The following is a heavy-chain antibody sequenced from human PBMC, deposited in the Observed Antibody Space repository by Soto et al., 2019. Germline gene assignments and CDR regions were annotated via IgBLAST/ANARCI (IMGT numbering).Heavy chain of an antibody. V-gene: IGHV4-59*01. CDR1: GGSISTYY. CDR2: IYYTGST. J-gene: IGHJ4*02. D-gene: IGHD6-19*01. CDR3: ARPSVAVTWGPFDY. Sequence: TLSLTCTVSGGSISTYYWNWVRQPPGKGLEWLGNIYYTGSTNYNPALKSRVTISVDTSKNQFSLKLTSVTAADTAVYYCARPSVAVTWGPFDYWGQGALGTVSS.